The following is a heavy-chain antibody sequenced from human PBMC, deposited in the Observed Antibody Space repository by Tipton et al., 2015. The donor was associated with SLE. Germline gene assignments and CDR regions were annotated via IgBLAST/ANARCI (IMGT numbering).Heavy chain of an antibody. CDR3: ARDGVVAAAVYYFDY. CDR2: INHSGST. V-gene: IGHV4-34*01. J-gene: IGHJ4*02. D-gene: IGHD6-13*01. CDR1: GGSFSGYY. Sequence: TLSLTCAVYGGSFSGYYWSWIRQPPGKGLEWIGEINHSGSTNYNPSLKSRVTISVDTSKNQFSLKLSSVTAADTAVYYCARDGVVAAAVYYFDYWGQGTLVTVSS.